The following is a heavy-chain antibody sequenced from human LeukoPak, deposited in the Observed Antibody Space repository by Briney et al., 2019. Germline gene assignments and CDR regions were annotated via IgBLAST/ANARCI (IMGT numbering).Heavy chain of an antibody. D-gene: IGHD6-13*01. J-gene: IGHJ4*02. CDR3: ARAAGAAGGQYFDY. V-gene: IGHV4-4*07. CDR1: GGSISGYY. Sequence: SETLSLTCTVSGGSISGYYWSWIRQPAGQGPEGIGRIYSNGDTRYNPSLKSRVTMSVDTSKNQLSLKLGPVTAADTAVYYCARAAGAAGGQYFDYWGQGTLVTVSS. CDR2: IYSNGDT.